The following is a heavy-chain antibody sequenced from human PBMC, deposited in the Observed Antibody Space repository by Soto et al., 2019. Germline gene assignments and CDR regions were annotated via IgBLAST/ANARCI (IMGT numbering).Heavy chain of an antibody. CDR1: GYTFTNYA. Sequence: QVQLVQSGAEEKKPGASVKVSCKTSGYTFTNYAMHWVRQAPGQRLKWMGWINAATGNTKYSQKFQGRVTITRDTSASTAYIDLSSLRSEDTAVYYCTRGGAGGDSDYDWGYYDYWGQGTLVTVSS. CDR3: TRGGAGGDSDYDWGYYDY. V-gene: IGHV1-3*05. J-gene: IGHJ4*02. CDR2: INAATGNT. D-gene: IGHD5-12*01.